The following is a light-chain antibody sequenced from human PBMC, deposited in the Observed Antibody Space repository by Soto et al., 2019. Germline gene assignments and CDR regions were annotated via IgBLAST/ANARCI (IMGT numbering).Light chain of an antibody. V-gene: IGKV1-9*01. J-gene: IGKJ5*01. CDR1: QGISSY. Sequence: IQLTQSPSSLSASVGDRVTITCRASQGISSYLAWYQHKPGKAPKLLIYAASTLQSGVPSRFSGSGSGTDFTLTISSLQPEDFATYYCQQLNSYPLTFGQGTRLEIK. CDR2: AAS. CDR3: QQLNSYPLT.